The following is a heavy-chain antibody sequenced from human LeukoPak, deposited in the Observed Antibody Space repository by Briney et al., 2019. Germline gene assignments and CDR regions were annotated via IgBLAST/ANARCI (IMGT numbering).Heavy chain of an antibody. CDR1: GGSISSSSYY. CDR3: ARQVSADVLRFLEWLFYYFDY. Sequence: SETLSLTCTVSGGSISSSSYYWGWIRQPPGKGLEWIGSIYYSGSTYYNPSLKSRVTISVDTSKNQFSLKLSSVTAADTAVHYCARQVSADVLRFLEWLFYYFDYWGQGTLVTVSS. V-gene: IGHV4-39*01. CDR2: IYYSGST. D-gene: IGHD3-3*01. J-gene: IGHJ4*02.